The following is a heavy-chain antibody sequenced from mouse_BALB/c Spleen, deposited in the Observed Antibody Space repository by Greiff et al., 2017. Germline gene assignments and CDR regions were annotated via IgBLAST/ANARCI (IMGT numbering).Heavy chain of an antibody. V-gene: IGHV10-1*02. D-gene: IGHD1-1*01. CDR3: CLHYYGSSFYYFDY. CDR2: IRSKSNNYAT. CDR1: GFTFNTYA. J-gene: IGHJ2*01. Sequence: DVKLVESGGGLVQPKGSLKLSCAASGFTFNTYAMNWVRQAPGKGLEWVARIRSKSNNYATYYADSVKDRFTISRDDSQSMLYLQMNNLKTEDTAMYYCCLHYYGSSFYYFDYWGQGTTLTVSS.